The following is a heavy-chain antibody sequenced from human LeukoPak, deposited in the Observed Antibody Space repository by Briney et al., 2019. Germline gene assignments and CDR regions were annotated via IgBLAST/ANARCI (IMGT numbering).Heavy chain of an antibody. D-gene: IGHD3-10*01. CDR1: RYTFGGTGWY. V-gene: IGHV1-2*02. CDR2: IYPNNGAT. Sequence: EASVKVSCKASRYTFGGTGWYLYWLRQAPGQGLECMGWIYPNNGATAYAQKFQGRVAMTRDTSITTAYMELSRLRPDDTDVYYCARDGPAQMVDFDYWGQGTLVTVSS. J-gene: IGHJ4*02. CDR3: ARDGPAQMVDFDY.